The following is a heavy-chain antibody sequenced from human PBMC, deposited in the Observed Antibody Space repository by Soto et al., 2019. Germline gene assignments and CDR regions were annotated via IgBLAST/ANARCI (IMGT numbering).Heavy chain of an antibody. J-gene: IGHJ4*02. V-gene: IGHV3-48*01. CDR2: ISSSSSTI. D-gene: IGHD3-10*01. Sequence: GGSLRLSCAASGFTFSSYSMNWVRQAPGKGLEWVSYISSSSSTIYYADSVKGRFTISRDNAKNSLYLQMNSLRAEDTAVYYCARDQDTMVRHGSVLDYWGQGTLVTVSS. CDR1: GFTFSSYS. CDR3: ARDQDTMVRHGSVLDY.